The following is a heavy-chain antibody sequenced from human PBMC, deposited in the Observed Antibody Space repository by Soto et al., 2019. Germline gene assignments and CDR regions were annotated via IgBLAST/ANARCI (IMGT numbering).Heavy chain of an antibody. CDR3: AKFFVAGTRGYFDS. V-gene: IGHV3-23*01. Sequence: LRLSCAASGFIFSSYAMSWVRQAPGKGLEWVSAISASGDNAYYADSVKGRFTISRDRSKSLYLQMKSLRAEDTAIYYCAKFFVAGTRGYFDSWGQGTLVTVSS. J-gene: IGHJ4*02. CDR2: ISASGDNA. CDR1: GFIFSSYA. D-gene: IGHD6-19*01.